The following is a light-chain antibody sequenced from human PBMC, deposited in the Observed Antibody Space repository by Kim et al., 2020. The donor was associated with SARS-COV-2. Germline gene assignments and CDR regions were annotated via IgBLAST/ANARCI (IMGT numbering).Light chain of an antibody. CDR3: QQYHSYPLT. CDR1: QGISNY. V-gene: IGKV1-16*01. Sequence: SASVGDRVTITGRASQGISNYLAWFQQKPGEAPKSLIYPASTLQPGVPSRFSGSGSGTDFTLTISSLQTEDFATYYCQQYHSYPLTFGGGTKLEI. CDR2: PAS. J-gene: IGKJ4*01.